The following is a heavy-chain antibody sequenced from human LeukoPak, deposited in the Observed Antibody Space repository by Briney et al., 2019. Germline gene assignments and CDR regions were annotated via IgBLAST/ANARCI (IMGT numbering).Heavy chain of an antibody. J-gene: IGHJ6*03. D-gene: IGHD4-17*01. CDR3: ARDTATTRGYYYYMDV. V-gene: IGHV1-69*05. CDR2: IIPIFGTA. CDR1: GGTFTSYA. Sequence: GASVTVSCKPSGGTFTSYAISWVRQAPGQGLEWMGGIIPIFGTANYAQKFQGRVTITTDESTSTAYMELSSLRPEDTAVYYCARDTATTRGYYYYMDVWGKGTTVTVSS.